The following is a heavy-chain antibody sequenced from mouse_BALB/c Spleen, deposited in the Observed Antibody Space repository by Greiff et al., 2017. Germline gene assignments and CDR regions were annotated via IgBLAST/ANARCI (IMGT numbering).Heavy chain of an antibody. CDR3: ARNGNYGFYFDY. V-gene: IGHV14-3*02. Sequence: VHVKQSGAELVKPGASVKLSCTASGFNIKDTYMHWVKQRPEQGLEWIGRIDPANGNTKYDPKFQGKATITADTSSNTAYLQLSSLTSEDTAVYYCARNGNYGFYFDYWGQGTTLTVSS. D-gene: IGHD2-1*01. J-gene: IGHJ2*01. CDR1: GFNIKDTY. CDR2: IDPANGNT.